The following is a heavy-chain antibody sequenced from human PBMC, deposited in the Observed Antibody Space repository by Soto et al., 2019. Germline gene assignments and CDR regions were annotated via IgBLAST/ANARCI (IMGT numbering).Heavy chain of an antibody. J-gene: IGHJ6*02. CDR2: IYYSGST. CDR1: GGSISSYY. D-gene: IGHD4-17*01. CDR3: ARLNDYELRVYGLDV. Sequence: QVQLQESGPRLVKPSETLSLTCTVSGGSISSYYWNWIRQPPGKGLEWIGYIYYSGSTNYNPSLKSRVTISIDTSRNQFSLKLSSVTAADTAVYYCARLNDYELRVYGLDVWGQGTTVTVSS. V-gene: IGHV4-59*01.